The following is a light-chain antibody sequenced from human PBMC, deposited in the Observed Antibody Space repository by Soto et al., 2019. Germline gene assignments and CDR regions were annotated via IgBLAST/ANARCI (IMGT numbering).Light chain of an antibody. Sequence: EIVLTQSPATLSLSPGERATLSCRASQSVISYLAWYQQRPGQAPRLLIYDTSNRATDIPARFSGSGSGKDFTLTISSLEPEDFAVYYCQQRGSWPLSFGGGTKVEIK. CDR2: DTS. CDR1: QSVISY. V-gene: IGKV3-11*01. J-gene: IGKJ4*01. CDR3: QQRGSWPLS.